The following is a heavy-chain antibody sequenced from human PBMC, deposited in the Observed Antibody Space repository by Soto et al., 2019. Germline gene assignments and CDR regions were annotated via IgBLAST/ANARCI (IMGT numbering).Heavy chain of an antibody. V-gene: IGHV1-18*01. CDR1: GYTFTRYG. J-gene: IGHJ3*02. Sequence: QVQLEQSGAEVKKPGASVKVSCKASGYTFTRYGITWVRQAPGQGLEWMGRISTYNGNTNYAQKLQGRATMTADTSTTTAYMELRSLTSDDTAVYYCARASGYSTDRGAFDIWGQGTVVTVSS. D-gene: IGHD6-13*01. CDR3: ARASGYSTDRGAFDI. CDR2: ISTYNGNT.